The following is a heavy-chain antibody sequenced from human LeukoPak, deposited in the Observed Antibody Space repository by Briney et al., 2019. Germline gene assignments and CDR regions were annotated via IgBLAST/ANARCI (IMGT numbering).Heavy chain of an antibody. V-gene: IGHV4-39*01. J-gene: IGHJ3*02. CDR3: ARGRISSWPVRVGQNDAFDI. Sequence: PSETLSLTCTVSGGSISSSSYYWGWIRQPPGKGLEWIGSIYYSGSTYYNPSLKSRVTISVDTSKNQFSLKLSSVTAADTAVYYCARGRISSWPVRVGQNDAFDIWGQGTMVTVSS. D-gene: IGHD6-13*01. CDR2: IYYSGST. CDR1: GGSISSSSYY.